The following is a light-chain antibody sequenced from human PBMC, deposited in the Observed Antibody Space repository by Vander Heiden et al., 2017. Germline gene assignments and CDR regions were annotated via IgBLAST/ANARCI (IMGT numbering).Light chain of an antibody. CDR3: QSYDDSLSGSL. CDR1: TSNIGARFD. J-gene: IGLJ2*01. V-gene: IGLV1-40*01. CDR2: GNN. Sequence: QSVLTPPPSVSGAPGQRVTISCTGSTSNIGARFDVHWYQQLPGTAPKLLIYGNNNRPSGVPDRFSGSKSGTSASLAITGLQAEDEADYYCQSYDDSLSGSLFGGGTKLTVL.